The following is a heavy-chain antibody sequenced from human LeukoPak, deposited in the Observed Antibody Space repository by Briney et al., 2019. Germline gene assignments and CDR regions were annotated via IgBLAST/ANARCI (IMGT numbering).Heavy chain of an antibody. CDR2: INADNGNT. V-gene: IGHV1-3*01. Sequence: ASVKVSCKTSGYTFTTYAIHWVRQAPGQRLEWMGWINADNGNTKYSQKFQGRVTITRDTSASTAYMELSSLRSEDTAVYYCARAPGVYDSSGYGYWGQGTLVTVSS. J-gene: IGHJ4*02. CDR1: GYTFTTYA. CDR3: ARAPGVYDSSGYGY. D-gene: IGHD3-22*01.